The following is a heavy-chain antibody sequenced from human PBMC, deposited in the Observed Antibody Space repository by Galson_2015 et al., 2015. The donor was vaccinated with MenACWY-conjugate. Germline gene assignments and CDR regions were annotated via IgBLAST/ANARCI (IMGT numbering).Heavy chain of an antibody. V-gene: IGHV3-23*01. CDR1: GFTSRPYA. J-gene: IGHJ6*03. CDR2: ISDSGAAT. Sequence: LRLSCAVSGFTSRPYAMSWVRQAPGTGLEWVAIISDSGAATHYIDSVKGRFTISRDNSKNTLYLQMSRLRAEDTALYYCAKDVYMDVWGKGTTVSVSS. CDR3: AKDVYMDV.